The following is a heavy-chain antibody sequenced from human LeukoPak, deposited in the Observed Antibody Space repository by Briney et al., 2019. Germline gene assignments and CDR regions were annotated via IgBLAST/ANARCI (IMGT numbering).Heavy chain of an antibody. CDR1: GFTFDDYA. D-gene: IGHD2-2*01. CDR3: AKDEAYLFPSSFDY. J-gene: IGHJ4*02. V-gene: IGHV3-9*01. CDR2: ISWNSGSI. Sequence: GGSLRLSCAASGFTFDDYAMHWARQAPGKGLEWVSGISWNSGSIGYADSVKGRFTISRDNAKNSLYLQMNSLRAEDTALYYCAKDEAYLFPSSFDYWGQGTLVTVSS.